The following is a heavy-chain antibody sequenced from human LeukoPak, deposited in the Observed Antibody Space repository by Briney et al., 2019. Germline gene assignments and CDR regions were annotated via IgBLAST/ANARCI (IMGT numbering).Heavy chain of an antibody. D-gene: IGHD2-15*01. CDR2: ISSSSSYI. CDR1: GFTFSSYS. Sequence: GGSLRLSCAASGFTFSSYSMNWVRQAPGKGLEWVSSISSSSSYIYYADSVKGRFTISRDNAKNSLYLQMNSLRAEDTAVYYCARDWGGVAAAEFDYWGQGTLVTVSS. CDR3: ARDWGGVAAAEFDY. V-gene: IGHV3-21*01. J-gene: IGHJ4*02.